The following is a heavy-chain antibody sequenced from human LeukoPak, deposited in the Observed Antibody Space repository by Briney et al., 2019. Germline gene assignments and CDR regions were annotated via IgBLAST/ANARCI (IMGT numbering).Heavy chain of an antibody. CDR2: ISGSGANT. CDR1: KFTFSTSA. CDR3: AKESQTYNDIMTGYPNYYLDY. D-gene: IGHD3-9*01. Sequence: GGSLRLSCAASKFTFSTSAMSWVRQAPGKGLEWVSAISGSGANTYYVDSVKGRFTISRDNSKNTLYLEMSSLRSDDTAVYYCAKESQTYNDIMTGYPNYYLDYWGQGTLVTVSS. J-gene: IGHJ4*02. V-gene: IGHV3-23*01.